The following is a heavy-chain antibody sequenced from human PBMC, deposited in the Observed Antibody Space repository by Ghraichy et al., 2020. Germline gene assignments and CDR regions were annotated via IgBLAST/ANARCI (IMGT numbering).Heavy chain of an antibody. CDR3: ARGPLHSGSYYKRYFDY. Sequence: SETLSLTCAVYGGSFSGYYWSWIRQPPGKGLEWIGEINHSGSTNYNPSLKSRVTISVDTSKNQFSLKLSSVTAADTAVYYCARGPLHSGSYYKRYFDYWGQGTLVTVSS. J-gene: IGHJ4*02. CDR1: GGSFSGYY. CDR2: INHSGST. V-gene: IGHV4-34*01. D-gene: IGHD1-26*01.